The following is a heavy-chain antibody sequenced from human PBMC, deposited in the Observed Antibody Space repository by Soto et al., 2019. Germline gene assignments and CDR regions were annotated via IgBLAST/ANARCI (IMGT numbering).Heavy chain of an antibody. D-gene: IGHD2-2*01. CDR3: AIKCSSTTCYSYGVDV. V-gene: IGHV3-23*01. J-gene: IGHJ6*02. CDR1: GFSFSSYA. Sequence: EVQLLESGGGLVQPGGSLSSSCAASGFSFSSYAISWVRQAPGKGLEWVSPISGGGGSTYYSDSVGGRFTITRDNSKNTVYLQMNSLRAEDTAVYYCAIKCSSTTCYSYGVDVWGLGTTVTVSS. CDR2: ISGGGGST.